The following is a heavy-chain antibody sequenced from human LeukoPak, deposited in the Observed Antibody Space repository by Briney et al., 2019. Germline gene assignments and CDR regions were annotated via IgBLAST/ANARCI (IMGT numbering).Heavy chain of an antibody. CDR2: IYTSGST. CDR3: ARDAAKAQLAYFDY. V-gene: IGHV4-4*07. D-gene: IGHD6-13*01. CDR1: GGSISSYY. Sequence: SETLSLTCTVSGGSISSYYWSWIRQPAGKGLEWIGRIYTSGSTNYNPSLKSRVTISVDTSKNQFSLRLGSVTAADTAVYYCARDAAKAQLAYFDYWGQGTLVTVSS. J-gene: IGHJ4*02.